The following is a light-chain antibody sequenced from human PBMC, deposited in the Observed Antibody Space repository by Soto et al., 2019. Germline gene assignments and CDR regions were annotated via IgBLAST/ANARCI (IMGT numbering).Light chain of an antibody. J-gene: IGKJ4*01. CDR3: QQYDNLLLT. CDR1: QGISNY. Sequence: DIQMTQSPSSLSASVGDRFTITCRVSQGISNYLAWYQQKPGKAPKLLIYDASNLETGVPSRFSGSGSGTDFTFTISSLQPEDIATYYCQQYDNLLLTFGGGTKVDIK. V-gene: IGKV1-33*01. CDR2: DAS.